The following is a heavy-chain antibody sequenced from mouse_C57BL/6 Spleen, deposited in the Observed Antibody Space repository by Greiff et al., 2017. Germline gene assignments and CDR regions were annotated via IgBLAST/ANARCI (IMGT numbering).Heavy chain of an antibody. V-gene: IGHV1-42*01. Sequence: EVQLQQSGPELVKPGASVKISCKASGYSFTGYYMNWVKQSPEKSLEWIGEINPSTGGTTYNQKFKAKATLTVDKSSSTAYMQLKSLTSEDSAVYYCARSGYYGYCDVWGTGTTVTVSS. CDR1: GYSFTGYY. CDR3: ARSGYYGYCDV. J-gene: IGHJ1*03. CDR2: INPSTGGT. D-gene: IGHD2-2*01.